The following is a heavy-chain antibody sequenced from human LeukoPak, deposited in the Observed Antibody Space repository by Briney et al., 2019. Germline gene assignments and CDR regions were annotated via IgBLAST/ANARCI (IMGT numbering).Heavy chain of an antibody. Sequence: PSETLSLTCTVSGGSISSSSYYWGWISQPPGKGLEWIGSIYYSGSTYYNPSLKSRVTTSVDTSKNQFSLRLRSVTAADTAVYYCARVTGYMIEDYFDYWGQGTLVTVSS. CDR2: IYYSGST. CDR3: ARVTGYMIEDYFDY. J-gene: IGHJ4*02. D-gene: IGHD3-22*01. CDR1: GGSISSSSYY. V-gene: IGHV4-39*07.